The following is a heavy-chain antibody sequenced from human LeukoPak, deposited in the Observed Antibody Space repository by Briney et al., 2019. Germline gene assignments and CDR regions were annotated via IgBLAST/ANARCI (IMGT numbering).Heavy chain of an antibody. CDR1: GGSISSYY. D-gene: IGHD5-12*01. Sequence: SETLSLTCAVSGGSISSYYWSWIRQPPGKGLEWIGDIYYSGSTNYNPSLKSRVTISVDTSKNQFSLKLSSVPAAGTAVYYCAREGPYSGGGWGYKWFDPWGQGTLVTVSS. CDR2: IYYSGST. V-gene: IGHV4-59*01. CDR3: AREGPYSGGGWGYKWFDP. J-gene: IGHJ5*02.